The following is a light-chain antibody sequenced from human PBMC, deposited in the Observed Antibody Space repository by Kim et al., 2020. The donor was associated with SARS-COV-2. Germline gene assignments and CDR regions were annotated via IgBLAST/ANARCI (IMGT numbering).Light chain of an antibody. Sequence: SASVGDTVTITCRTSEDISNYLNWSQQKPGKAPKLLIYAASSLKSGVSPRFSGSGSGTDFSLTLTNLQPEDSATYYCQQCYSAPWTFGQGTKLEI. CDR2: AAS. V-gene: IGKV1-39*01. J-gene: IGKJ2*02. CDR3: QQCYSAPWT. CDR1: EDISNY.